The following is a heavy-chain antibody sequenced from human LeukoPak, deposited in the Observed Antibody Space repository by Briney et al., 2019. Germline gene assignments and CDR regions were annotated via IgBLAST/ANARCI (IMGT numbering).Heavy chain of an antibody. CDR1: GGSISSSSYY. D-gene: IGHD3-22*01. J-gene: IGHJ5*02. CDR3: ARLGGGVMVVS. CDR2: IYYSGST. Sequence: SETLSLTCTVSGGSISSSSYYWGWIRQPPGKGLEWIGSIYYSGSTYYNPSLKSRVTISVDTSKNQFSLKLSSVTAADTAVYYCARLGGGVMVVSWGQGTLVTVSS. V-gene: IGHV4-39*01.